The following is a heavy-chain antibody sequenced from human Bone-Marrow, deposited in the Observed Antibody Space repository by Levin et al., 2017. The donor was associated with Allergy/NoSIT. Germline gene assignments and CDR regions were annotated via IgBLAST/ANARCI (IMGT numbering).Heavy chain of an antibody. Sequence: HPGGSLRLSCGASGFNFSNYGMHWVRQAPGKGLEWVAVIYYDGSKKYYGDSVKGRFTISRDNSKKTLYLQLNGLRVEDTGVYYCAKQQGSWKDGLDYWGQGTLVTASS. V-gene: IGHV3-33*06. CDR1: GFNFSNYG. D-gene: IGHD1-1*01. CDR2: IYYDGSKK. J-gene: IGHJ4*02. CDR3: AKQQGSWKDGLDY.